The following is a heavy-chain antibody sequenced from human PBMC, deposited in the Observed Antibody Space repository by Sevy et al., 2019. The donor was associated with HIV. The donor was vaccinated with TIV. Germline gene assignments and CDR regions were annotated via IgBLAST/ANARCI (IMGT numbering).Heavy chain of an antibody. CDR3: AKDLRYYYDSSGYYPVGAFDI. V-gene: IGHV3-30*18. CDR1: GFTFSSYG. Sequence: GGSLRLSCAASGFTFSSYGMHWVRQAPGKGLEWVAVISYDGSNKYYADSVKGRFTISRDNSKNTLYLQMNSLRAEDTAVYYCAKDLRYYYDSSGYYPVGAFDIWGQGTMVTVSS. D-gene: IGHD3-22*01. CDR2: ISYDGSNK. J-gene: IGHJ3*02.